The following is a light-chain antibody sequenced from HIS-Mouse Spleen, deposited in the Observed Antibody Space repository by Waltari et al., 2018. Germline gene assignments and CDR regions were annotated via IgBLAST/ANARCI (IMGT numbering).Light chain of an antibody. V-gene: IGKV3D-15*03. Sequence: EIVMTQSPATLSVSPGERATLSCRASQSVSSNLAWYQHKPGQAPRLLIYGASIRATGIPARFSGSGSGTEFTLTISILQSEDFAVYYCQQYNNWPPLTFGGGTKVEIK. CDR3: QQYNNWPPLT. CDR2: GAS. J-gene: IGKJ4*01. CDR1: QSVSSN.